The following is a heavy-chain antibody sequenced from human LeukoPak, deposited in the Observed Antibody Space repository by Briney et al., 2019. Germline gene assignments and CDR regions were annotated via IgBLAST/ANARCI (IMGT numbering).Heavy chain of an antibody. V-gene: IGHV1-69*13. CDR3: ASLGYCSGGSCYSAYYYYGIDV. CDR2: IIPIFGTA. Sequence: ASVKVSCKASGGTFSSYAISWVRQAPGQGLEWMGGIIPIFGTANYAQKFQGRVTITADESTSTAYMELSSLRSEDTAVYYCASLGYCSGGSCYSAYYYYGIDVWGQGTTVTVSS. CDR1: GGTFSSYA. D-gene: IGHD2-15*01. J-gene: IGHJ6*02.